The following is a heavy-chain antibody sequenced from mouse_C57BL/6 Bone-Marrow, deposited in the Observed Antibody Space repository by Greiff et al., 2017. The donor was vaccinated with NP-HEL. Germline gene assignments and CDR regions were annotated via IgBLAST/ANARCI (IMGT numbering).Heavy chain of an antibody. CDR3: ARLLRRTFAY. CDR1: GYTFTSYG. CDR2: IYPRSGNT. Sequence: QVQLKESGAELARPGASVKLSCKASGYTFTSYGISWVKQRTGQGLEWIGEIYPRSGNTYYNEKFKGKATLTADKSSSTAYMELRSLTSEDSAVYFCARLLRRTFAYWGQGTLVTVSA. D-gene: IGHD1-2*01. V-gene: IGHV1-81*01. J-gene: IGHJ3*01.